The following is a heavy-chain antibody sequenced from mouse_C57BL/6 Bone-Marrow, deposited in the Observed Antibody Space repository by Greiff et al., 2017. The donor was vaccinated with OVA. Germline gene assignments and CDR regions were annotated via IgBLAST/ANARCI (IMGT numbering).Heavy chain of an antibody. Sequence: QVQLQQSGAELVRPGASVTLSCKASGYTFTDYDMHWVKQTPVHGLEWIGAIDPETGGTAYNQKFKGKAILTADTSSSTAYMELRSLASEDSAVYYCTPFITTVVDFDYWGQGTTLTVSS. CDR3: TPFITTVVDFDY. V-gene: IGHV1-15*01. CDR1: GYTFTDYD. J-gene: IGHJ2*01. D-gene: IGHD1-1*01. CDR2: IDPETGGT.